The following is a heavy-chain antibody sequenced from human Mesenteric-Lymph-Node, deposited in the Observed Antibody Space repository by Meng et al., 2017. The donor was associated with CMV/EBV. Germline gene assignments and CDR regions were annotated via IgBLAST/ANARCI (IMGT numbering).Heavy chain of an antibody. CDR2: IIPVYKTI. Sequence: SGDTFTYCAVSWVRQAPGEGLEWVGGIIPVYKTINYAQRFQGRVTISADGSMNTVYIDISGLRSEDTAVYYCASRKGYSGYDYHLDDWGQGTLVTVSS. CDR3: ASRKGYSGYDYHLDD. D-gene: IGHD5-12*01. CDR1: GDTFTYCA. J-gene: IGHJ4*01. V-gene: IGHV1-69*01.